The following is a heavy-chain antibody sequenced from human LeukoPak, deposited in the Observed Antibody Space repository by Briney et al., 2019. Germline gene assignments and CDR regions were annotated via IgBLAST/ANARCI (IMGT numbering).Heavy chain of an antibody. CDR3: ARDSTYYYDSGSSGPHYFDN. CDR1: GFTFSSYA. J-gene: IGHJ4*02. Sequence: GRSLRLSCAASGFTFSSYAMHGVRPAPGKGGAGVAVISYDGSNKYYADSVKGRFTISRDNSKNTLYLQLNSLRAEHTAVYYCARDSTYYYDSGSSGPHYFDNWGQGTLVTVSS. D-gene: IGHD3-10*01. V-gene: IGHV3-30*04. CDR2: ISYDGSNK.